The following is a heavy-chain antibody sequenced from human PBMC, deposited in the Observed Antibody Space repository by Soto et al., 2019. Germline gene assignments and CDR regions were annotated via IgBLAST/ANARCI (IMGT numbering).Heavy chain of an antibody. CDR2: IVNDGSDK. D-gene: IGHD4-17*01. Sequence: QVQLVESGGGVVQPGRSLRLSCAASGFTFSRFGMHWVRQPPGKGLEWLAVIVNDGSDKDHADSVKGRFTISRDNSMNTLYLQMNSLRAEDTAVYYCAIDDDYEDNVLDLWGQGTLVTVSS. J-gene: IGHJ5*02. CDR3: AIDDDYEDNVLDL. V-gene: IGHV3-33*01. CDR1: GFTFSRFG.